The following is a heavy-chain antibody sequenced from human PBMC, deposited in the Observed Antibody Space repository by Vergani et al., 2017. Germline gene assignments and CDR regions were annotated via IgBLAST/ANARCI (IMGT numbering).Heavy chain of an antibody. Sequence: QAQLQQWGAGLLKPSETLSLTCAIYGGSFNDYWWTWIRQPPGKGLEWIGEIRHDGITPYSPSLNSRVTISIDTSTHQFSLNLGSVTAADTAVYYCSREGYCTNGVCFTLFDVWGQGVLVTVSS. D-gene: IGHD2-8*01. J-gene: IGHJ4*02. V-gene: IGHV4-34*01. CDR3: SREGYCTNGVCFTLFDV. CDR1: GGSFNDYW. CDR2: IRHDGIT.